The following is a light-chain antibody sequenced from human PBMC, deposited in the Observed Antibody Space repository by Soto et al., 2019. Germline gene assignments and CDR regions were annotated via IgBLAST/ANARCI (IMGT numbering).Light chain of an antibody. Sequence: IHMTQSPSSLSATILYSVTITFLTNQSINNYLNWYQQKPGKAPKLLMYSASYLESGVPSRFSGSGSETDFTLTISSLQPEDFATYYCQQTYDSLPITFGLGTKVDIK. CDR3: QQTYDSLPIT. CDR2: SAS. CDR1: QSINNY. V-gene: IGKV1-39*01. J-gene: IGKJ3*01.